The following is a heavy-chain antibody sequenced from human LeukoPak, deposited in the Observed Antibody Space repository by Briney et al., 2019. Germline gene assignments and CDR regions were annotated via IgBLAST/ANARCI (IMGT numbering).Heavy chain of an antibody. D-gene: IGHD5-24*01. V-gene: IGHV3-7*04. J-gene: IGHJ4*02. CDR2: IKQDGSKK. CDR1: GFPFSSYW. Sequence: GGSLRLSCVASGFPFSSYWMTWVRQAPGKGLEWVANIKQDGSKKSYVDSVKGRFTISRDNAKNSLYLQMNSLRAEDTAIYYCTRVGYIDEGIDYWGQGTLVTVSP. CDR3: TRVGYIDEGIDY.